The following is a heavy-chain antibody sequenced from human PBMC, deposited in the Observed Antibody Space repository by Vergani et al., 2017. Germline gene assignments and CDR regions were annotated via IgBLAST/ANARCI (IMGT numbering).Heavy chain of an antibody. CDR2: MSGSGGST. CDR3: AKDAVERIAAAGTRYG. J-gene: IGHJ4*02. Sequence: EVQLVESGGGLVQPGGSLRLSCAASGFTFSSYAMSWVRQAPGKGLEWVSAMSGSGGSTYYADSVKGRFTISRDNSKNTLYLQMNSLRAEDTAVYYCAKDAVERIAAAGTRYGWGQGTLVTVSS. V-gene: IGHV3-23*04. D-gene: IGHD6-13*01. CDR1: GFTFSSYA.